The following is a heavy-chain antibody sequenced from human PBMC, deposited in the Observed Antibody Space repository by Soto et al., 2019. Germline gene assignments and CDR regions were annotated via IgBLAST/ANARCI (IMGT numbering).Heavy chain of an antibody. CDR3: ARHRGYSGYFDY. CDR2: IYYSGST. J-gene: IGHJ4*02. D-gene: IGHD5-12*01. Sequence: SETLSLTCTVSGGSISSSSYYWGWIRQPPGKGLEWIGSIYYSGSTYYNPSLKSRVTISVDTSKNQFSLKLSSVTAADTAVYYCARHRGYSGYFDYWGQGTLVTVSS. V-gene: IGHV4-39*01. CDR1: GGSISSSSYY.